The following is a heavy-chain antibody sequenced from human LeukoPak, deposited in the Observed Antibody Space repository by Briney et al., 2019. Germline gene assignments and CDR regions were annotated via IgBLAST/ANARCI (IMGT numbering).Heavy chain of an antibody. V-gene: IGHV3-21*01. Sequence: GESLRLSCAASGFTFSSYSMNWVRQAPGKGLEWVSSISSSSSYIYYADSVKGRFTISRDNANNSLYLQMSSLRAEDTAVYYCVRAHPYYDLLTHDDYYYMDVWGTGTTVTVSS. CDR1: GFTFSSYS. CDR3: VRAHPYYDLLTHDDYYYMDV. J-gene: IGHJ6*03. D-gene: IGHD3-9*01. CDR2: ISSSSSYI.